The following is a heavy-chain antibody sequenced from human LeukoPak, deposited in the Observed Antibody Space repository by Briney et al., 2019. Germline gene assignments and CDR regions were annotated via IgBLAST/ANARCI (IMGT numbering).Heavy chain of an antibody. D-gene: IGHD3-9*01. Sequence: PGGSLRLSCAASGFTFNIFWMSWVRQAPGKGLEWVANIKHDGGEKYYVDSVKGRFTISRDNAKNSLILQMNSLRAEDTAVYYCARALYYDILTNYQTHTYYFDYWGQGTLLTVSS. J-gene: IGHJ4*02. V-gene: IGHV3-7*02. CDR2: IKHDGGEK. CDR1: GFTFNIFW. CDR3: ARALYYDILTNYQTHTYYFDY.